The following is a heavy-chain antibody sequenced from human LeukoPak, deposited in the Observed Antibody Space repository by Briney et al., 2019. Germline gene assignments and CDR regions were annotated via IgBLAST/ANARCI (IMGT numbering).Heavy chain of an antibody. J-gene: IGHJ6*03. Sequence: PSETLSLTCTVSGDPVTTSSYYWGWIRQPPGKGLEWIGSIYYSGSTYYNPSLKSRVTISVDTSKNQFSLKLSSVTAADTAVYYCAQERRYYYYYMDVWGKGTTVTVSS. CDR1: GDPVTTSSYY. D-gene: IGHD1-1*01. CDR2: IYYSGST. V-gene: IGHV4-39*01. CDR3: AQERRYYYYYMDV.